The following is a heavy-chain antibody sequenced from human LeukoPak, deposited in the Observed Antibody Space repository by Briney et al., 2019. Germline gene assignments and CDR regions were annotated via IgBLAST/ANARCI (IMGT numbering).Heavy chain of an antibody. D-gene: IGHD5-18*01. CDR1: EFTFGDHA. CDR3: ARGPIQQWLYNGMDV. CDR2: IRSRAYGGTT. V-gene: IGHV3-49*04. J-gene: IGHJ6*02. Sequence: PGRSLRLSCTASEFTFGDHAMSWVRQAPGKGLEWVGFIRSRAYGGTTEYAPAVKGRFLISRDDSKSIAYLHMNSLKTEDTAVYYCARGPIQQWLYNGMDVWGQGTTVNVSS.